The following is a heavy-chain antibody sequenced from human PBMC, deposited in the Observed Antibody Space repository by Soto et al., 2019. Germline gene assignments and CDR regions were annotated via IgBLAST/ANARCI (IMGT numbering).Heavy chain of an antibody. Sequence: GASVKVSCKASGYTFTGYYMHWVRQAPGQGLEWMGWINPNSGGTNYAQRFQGWVTMTRDTSISTAYMELSRLRSDDTAVYYCARHSRRGSPSIVVVVAATQPYFDYWGQGTLVTVSS. D-gene: IGHD2-15*01. CDR1: GYTFTGYY. CDR2: INPNSGGT. J-gene: IGHJ4*02. CDR3: ARHSRRGSPSIVVVVAATQPYFDY. V-gene: IGHV1-2*04.